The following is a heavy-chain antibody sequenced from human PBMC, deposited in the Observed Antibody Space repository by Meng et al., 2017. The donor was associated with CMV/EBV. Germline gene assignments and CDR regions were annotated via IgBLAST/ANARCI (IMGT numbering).Heavy chain of an antibody. Sequence: YWGWIRQPPGKGLEWIGSIYYSGSTYYNPSLKSRVTISVDTSKNQFSLKLSSVTAADTTVYYCARAPKLGYCSSTSCYRLGGDVFDIWGQGTMVT. V-gene: IGHV4-39*07. D-gene: IGHD2-2*03. CDR2: IYYSGST. CDR3: ARAPKLGYCSSTSCYRLGGDVFDI. CDR1: Y. J-gene: IGHJ3*02.